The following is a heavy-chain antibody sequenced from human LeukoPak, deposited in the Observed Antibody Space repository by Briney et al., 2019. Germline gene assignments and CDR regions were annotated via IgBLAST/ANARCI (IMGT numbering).Heavy chain of an antibody. D-gene: IGHD1-1*01. V-gene: IGHV1-46*01. CDR3: ARAYNWNDKFDY. J-gene: IGHJ4*02. CDR2: INPSGGST. CDR1: GYTFTSYY. Sequence: GASVKVSCKASGYTFTSYYMHWVRQAPGQGLEWMGVINPSGGSTSYEQKFQGRVTMTRDTSTSTAYMDLSSLRSEDTAVYYCARAYNWNDKFDYWGQGTLVTVSS.